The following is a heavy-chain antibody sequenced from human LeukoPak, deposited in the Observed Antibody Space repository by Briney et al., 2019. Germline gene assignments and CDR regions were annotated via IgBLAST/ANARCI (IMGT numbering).Heavy chain of an antibody. CDR2: GYYSGDT. CDR1: GVSISTYY. Sequence: PSETLSLTCTVSGVSISTYYWTWIRQSPGKGLEWIGYGYYSGDTNYNPSLKSRVTISVDTSKNQFSLKLSSVTAADTAVYYCARTWVQLWSRGNWFDPWGQGTLVTVSS. V-gene: IGHV4-59*12. D-gene: IGHD5-18*01. J-gene: IGHJ5*02. CDR3: ARTWVQLWSRGNWFDP.